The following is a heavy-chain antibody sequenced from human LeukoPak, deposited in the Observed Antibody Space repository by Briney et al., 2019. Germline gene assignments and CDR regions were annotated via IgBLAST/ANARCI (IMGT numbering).Heavy chain of an antibody. CDR3: ARVSDGSGLYYFDY. J-gene: IGHJ4*02. Sequence: PSETLSLTCAVSGYSISSGYYWGWIRQPPGKGLEWIGSIYHSGNTYYNPSLWGRVTISLDTAKNQSSLKLSSVTAAGTAGYYCARVSDGSGLYYFDYWGQRTLVTVSS. CDR1: GYSISSGYY. V-gene: IGHV4-38-2*01. CDR2: IYHSGNT. D-gene: IGHD3-22*01.